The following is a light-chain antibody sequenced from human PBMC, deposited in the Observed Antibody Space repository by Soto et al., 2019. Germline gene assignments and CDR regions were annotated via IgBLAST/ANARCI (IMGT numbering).Light chain of an antibody. Sequence: DIQMTQSPSSLSASVGDRVTITCRASQRISSYLNWYQQKPGKAPKILIYAVSNLQSGVPSRFSGSGSGTDFTLTIRSPQPEDFATYYCLQSYSAPRTFGQGTKVEIK. J-gene: IGKJ1*01. CDR3: LQSYSAPRT. CDR1: QRISSY. V-gene: IGKV1-39*01. CDR2: AVS.